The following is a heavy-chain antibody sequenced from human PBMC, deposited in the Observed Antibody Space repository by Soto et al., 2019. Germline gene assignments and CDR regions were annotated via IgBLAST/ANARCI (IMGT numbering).Heavy chain of an antibody. Sequence: DVQLLESGGSLVQPGGSLRLSCAASGFTFNAYSLSWVRQAPGKGLEWVSAISTTGGSTYCADSVKGRFTISRDNSQNTLSLQMNSLRAEDTAVYYCAKPDGATYNFRYWGQGTLVTVSP. D-gene: IGHD1-1*01. J-gene: IGHJ4*02. CDR3: AKPDGATYNFRY. CDR1: GFTFNAYS. CDR2: ISTTGGST. V-gene: IGHV3-23*01.